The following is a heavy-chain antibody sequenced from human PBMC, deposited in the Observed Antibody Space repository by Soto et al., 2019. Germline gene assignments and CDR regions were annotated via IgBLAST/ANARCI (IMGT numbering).Heavy chain of an antibody. CDR1: GGTFNTYA. CDR2: ISPMFGAA. Sequence: QVQLVQSGAEMKKPGSSVKVSCQSSGGTFNTYAMNWVRQAPGQGPEWMGDISPMFGAANYAPEFQGRVTITADESTGTSYMQSSSLTAENTALYFCAREVQVHTPAFVYWGQGTLVTVSS. V-gene: IGHV1-69*19. D-gene: IGHD3-10*01. CDR3: AREVQVHTPAFVY. J-gene: IGHJ4*02.